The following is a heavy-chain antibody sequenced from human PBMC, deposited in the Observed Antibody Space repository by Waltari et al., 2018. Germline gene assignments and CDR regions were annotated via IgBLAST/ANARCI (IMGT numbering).Heavy chain of an antibody. CDR2: ISGSGGST. V-gene: IGHV3-23*01. Sequence: EVQLLESGGGLVQPGGSLRLSCAASGFTFSSYAMTWVRQAPGKGLEWVSAISGSGGSTYYADSVKGRFTISRDNSKNTLYLQMNSLRAEDTAVYYCAKEPLTPGIAAAGHIVPFDPWGQGTLVTVSS. D-gene: IGHD6-13*01. J-gene: IGHJ5*02. CDR3: AKEPLTPGIAAAGHIVPFDP. CDR1: GFTFSSYA.